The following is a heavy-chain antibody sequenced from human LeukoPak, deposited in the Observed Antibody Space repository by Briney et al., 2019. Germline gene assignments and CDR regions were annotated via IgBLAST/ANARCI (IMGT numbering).Heavy chain of an antibody. D-gene: IGHD6-6*01. Sequence: GGSLRPSCAASGFTFSDSDMHWVRQAPGKGLEWVALIWSRGTTKYYADSLKGRFTISRDNSNNTLYLQMNSLSAEDTAVYFCVRRGSSSSFDYWGQGTLVTVSS. CDR2: IWSRGTTK. CDR3: VRRGSSSSFDY. CDR1: GFTFSDSD. J-gene: IGHJ4*02. V-gene: IGHV3-33*08.